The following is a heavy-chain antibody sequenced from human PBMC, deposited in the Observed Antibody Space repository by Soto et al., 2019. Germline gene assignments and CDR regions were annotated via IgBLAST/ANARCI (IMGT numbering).Heavy chain of an antibody. J-gene: IGHJ5*02. CDR1: GFTFSGFW. D-gene: IGHD3-10*01. CDR3: AKEWWVRGGVDDGS. Sequence: GGSLRLSCAASGFTFSGFWMTWVRQAPGKGLEWLAHIKHDGSEKYYVDSVRGRFTISRDNTKNSLYLQMNSLTAEDTAVYYCAKEWWVRGGVDDGSWGQGTLVTVSS. V-gene: IGHV3-7*01. CDR2: IKHDGSEK.